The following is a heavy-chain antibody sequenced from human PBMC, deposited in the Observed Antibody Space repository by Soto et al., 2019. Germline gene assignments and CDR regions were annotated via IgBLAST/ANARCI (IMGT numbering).Heavy chain of an antibody. CDR3: ARGTHCSGGSCYSAHFSYYYMDV. J-gene: IGHJ6*03. Sequence: PGGSLRLSCAASGFTFSSYGMHWVRQAPGKGLEWVAVISYDGSNKYYADSVKGRFTISRDNSKNTLYLQMNSLRAEDTAVYYCARGTHCSGGSCYSAHFSYYYMDVWGKGTTVTVSS. CDR2: ISYDGSNK. CDR1: GFTFSSYG. D-gene: IGHD2-15*01. V-gene: IGHV3-30*03.